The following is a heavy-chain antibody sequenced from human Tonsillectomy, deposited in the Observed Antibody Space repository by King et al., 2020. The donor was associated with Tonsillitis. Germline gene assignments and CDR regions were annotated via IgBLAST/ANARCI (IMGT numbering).Heavy chain of an antibody. J-gene: IGHJ4*02. CDR1: GYTFTGYY. CDR2: INPNSGGT. V-gene: IGHV1-2*02. D-gene: IGHD6-19*01. Sequence: VQLVESGAEVKKPGASVTVSCKASGYTFTGYYMHWVRQAPGQGLEWMGWINPNSGGTNYAQKFQGRVTMTRDTSISTAYMELSRLRSDDTAVYYCARGTVAVAGTVRGVDYWGQGTLVTVSS. CDR3: ARGTVAVAGTVRGVDY.